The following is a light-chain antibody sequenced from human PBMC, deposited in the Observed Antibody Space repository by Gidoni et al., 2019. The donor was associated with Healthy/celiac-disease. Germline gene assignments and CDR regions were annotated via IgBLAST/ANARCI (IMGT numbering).Light chain of an antibody. Sequence: SYELPQPPSVSVSTGQTARITCSGDALPKKYAYWYQQKAGQAPVLVIYEDRKRPSGIPERFSGSSSGTMATLTISVAQVEDEADYYCYSTDSSGNHRVFGGGTKLTVL. V-gene: IGLV3-10*01. J-gene: IGLJ3*02. CDR3: YSTDSSGNHRV. CDR2: EDR. CDR1: ALPKKY.